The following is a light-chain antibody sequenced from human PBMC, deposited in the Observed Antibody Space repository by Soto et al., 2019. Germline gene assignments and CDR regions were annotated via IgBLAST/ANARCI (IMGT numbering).Light chain of an antibody. Sequence: SVAAVSVSKEERATLSYRASQSVSSNLAWYQQKPGQAPRLLIYGASTRATGIPARFSGSGSGTEFTLTISILQSEDVAVYYCKVYTNLLRTFADGTKVDI. J-gene: IGKJ1*01. V-gene: IGKV3-15*01. CDR2: GAS. CDR3: KVYTNLLRT. CDR1: QSVSSN.